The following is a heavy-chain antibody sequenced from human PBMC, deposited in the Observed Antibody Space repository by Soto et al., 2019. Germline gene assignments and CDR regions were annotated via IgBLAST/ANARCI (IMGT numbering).Heavy chain of an antibody. CDR3: AKDYSSGWYPDY. D-gene: IGHD6-19*01. Sequence: GGSLRLSCAASGFTFSSYGMHWVRQAPGKGLEWVAVISYDGSNKYYADSVKGRFTISRDNSKNTLYLQMNSLRAEDTAVYYCAKDYSSGWYPDYWGQGTLVTVSS. J-gene: IGHJ4*02. CDR2: ISYDGSNK. CDR1: GFTFSSYG. V-gene: IGHV3-30*18.